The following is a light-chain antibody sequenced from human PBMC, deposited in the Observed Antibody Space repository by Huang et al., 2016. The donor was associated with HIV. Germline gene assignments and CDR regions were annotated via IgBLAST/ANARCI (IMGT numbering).Light chain of an antibody. CDR2: DAS. J-gene: IGKJ1*01. CDR3: QQRSNWPRT. CDR1: QSVSSY. Sequence: EIVLTQSPATLSLSPGERATHSCRASQSVSSYLAWYQQKPGQAPRHLIYDASNRATGNPDWFSGSGSGTDFTLTISSLEPEDFAVYYCQQRSNWPRTFGQGTKVEIK. V-gene: IGKV3-11*01.